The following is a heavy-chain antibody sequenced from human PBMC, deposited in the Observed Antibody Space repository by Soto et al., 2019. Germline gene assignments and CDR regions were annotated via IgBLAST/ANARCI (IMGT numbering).Heavy chain of an antibody. Sequence: GASVKVSCKASGYTFTSYDINWVRQATGQGLEWMGWMNPNSGNTGYAQKFQGRVTMTRNTSISTAYMELSSLRSEDTAVYYCARGPPSGYSSGWHLYYYYYYMEVWGKGTTITVSS. CDR1: GYTFTSYD. CDR3: ARGPPSGYSSGWHLYYYYYYMEV. CDR2: MNPNSGNT. D-gene: IGHD6-19*01. V-gene: IGHV1-8*01. J-gene: IGHJ6*03.